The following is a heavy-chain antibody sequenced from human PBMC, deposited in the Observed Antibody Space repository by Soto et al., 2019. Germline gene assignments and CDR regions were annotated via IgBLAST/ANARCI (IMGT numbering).Heavy chain of an antibody. V-gene: IGHV4-31*03. Sequence: SETLSLTCTVSGGSVSSGAYYWSWIRQHPGKGLEWIGYIYYRGGTYYNPSLGGRITISSDTSKNQFSLKLSSVTAADTAVYYCARAPDGTVAFDVWGQGTLVTVSS. D-gene: IGHD1-1*01. J-gene: IGHJ4*02. CDR2: IYYRGGT. CDR3: ARAPDGTVAFDV. CDR1: GGSVSSGAYY.